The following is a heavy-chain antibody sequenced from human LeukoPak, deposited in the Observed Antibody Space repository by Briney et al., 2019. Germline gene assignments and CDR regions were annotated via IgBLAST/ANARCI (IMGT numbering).Heavy chain of an antibody. J-gene: IGHJ4*02. V-gene: IGHV1-2*04. D-gene: IGHD3-9*01. CDR1: GYTFTGYY. CDR3: ARGPYSIFWTYYFDY. Sequence: ASVTVSCKASGYTFTGYYMHWVRQAPGQGLEWMGWINPNSGGTNYAQKFQGWVTMTRDTSISTAYMELSRLRSDDTAVYYCARGPYSIFWTYYFDYWGQGTLVTVSS. CDR2: INPNSGGT.